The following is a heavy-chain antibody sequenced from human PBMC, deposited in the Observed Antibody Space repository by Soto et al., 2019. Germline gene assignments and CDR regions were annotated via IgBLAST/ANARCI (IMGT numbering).Heavy chain of an antibody. J-gene: IGHJ6*02. V-gene: IGHV4-39*01. CDR2: IYYSGST. CDR1: VGSISSSSYY. CDR3: ARRADCISTSCYGMDV. D-gene: IGHD2-2*01. Sequence: TLSLTCTVSVGSISSSSYYWGWIRQPPGKGLEWIGSIYYSGSTYYNPSLKSRVTISVDTSKNQFSLKLSSVTAADTAVYYCARRADCISTSCYGMDVWGQGT.